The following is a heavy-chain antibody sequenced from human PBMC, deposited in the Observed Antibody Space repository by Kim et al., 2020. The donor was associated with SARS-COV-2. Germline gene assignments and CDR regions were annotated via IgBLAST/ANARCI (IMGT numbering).Heavy chain of an antibody. J-gene: IGHJ4*02. CDR3: ATGGRAAGSGDYFDY. V-gene: IGHV7-4-1*02. D-gene: IGHD6-13*01. Sequence: ASVKVSCKASGYTFTNYAMIWMRQAPGQGLEWMGWIKTNTGNPTYAQGFTGRFVFSMDTSITTAYLQISNLKAGDTAVYYCATGGRAAGSGDYFDYWGQGTLVTVSS. CDR2: IKTNTGNP. CDR1: GYTFTNYA.